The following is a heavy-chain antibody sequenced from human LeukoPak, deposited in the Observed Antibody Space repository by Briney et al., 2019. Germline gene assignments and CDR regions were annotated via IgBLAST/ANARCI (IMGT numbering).Heavy chain of an antibody. Sequence: ASVKVSCKASGYYFTMYYMHWVRQAPGQGLEWMGWVSPNSSGTNYAQKFQGRVTMTRDTAISTAYMELSSLRSDDTAVYYCWADGYTSASYWGQGTLVTVSS. D-gene: IGHD5-18*01. CDR3: WADGYTSASY. CDR2: VSPNSSGT. CDR1: GYYFTMYY. V-gene: IGHV1-2*02. J-gene: IGHJ4*02.